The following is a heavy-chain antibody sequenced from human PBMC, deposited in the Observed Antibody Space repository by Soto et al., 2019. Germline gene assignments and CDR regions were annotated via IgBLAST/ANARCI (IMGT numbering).Heavy chain of an antibody. CDR2: INHSGST. CDR1: GGSFSGYY. V-gene: IGHV4-34*01. Sequence: PSETLSLTCAVYGGSFSGYYWSWIRQPPGKGLEWIGEINHSGSTNYNPSLKSRVTISVDKSKNQFSLKLSSVTAADTAVYYCARDLGYYYGSGSYAFDIWGQGTMVTVSS. D-gene: IGHD3-10*01. CDR3: ARDLGYYYGSGSYAFDI. J-gene: IGHJ3*02.